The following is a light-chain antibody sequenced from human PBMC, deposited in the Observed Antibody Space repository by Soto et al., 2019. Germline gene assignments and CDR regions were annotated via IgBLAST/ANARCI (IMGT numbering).Light chain of an antibody. Sequence: QSALTQPASVSGSPGQSITISCTGSNSDVGAYNYVSWYQQHPGKAPKLMIYDVSSRPSGVSNRFSGSKSGNTASLTISGLQAEDEADYYCSSYKTGSPLWVFGGGTMVTVL. CDR2: DVS. CDR1: NSDVGAYNY. V-gene: IGLV2-14*01. CDR3: SSYKTGSPLWV. J-gene: IGLJ3*02.